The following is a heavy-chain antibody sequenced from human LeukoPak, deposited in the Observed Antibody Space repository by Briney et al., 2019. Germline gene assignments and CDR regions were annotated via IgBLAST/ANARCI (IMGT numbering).Heavy chain of an antibody. V-gene: IGHV3-74*01. CDR3: ARDIRWFGTFDY. CDR1: GFTFSSYW. J-gene: IGHJ4*02. Sequence: GGSLRLSCAASGFTFSSYWMLWVRQAPGKGLVWVSRINSDGSSTSYADSVKGRFTISRDNAKNTLYLQMNSPRAEDTAVYYCARDIRWFGTFDYWGQGTLVTVSS. D-gene: IGHD3-10*01. CDR2: INSDGSST.